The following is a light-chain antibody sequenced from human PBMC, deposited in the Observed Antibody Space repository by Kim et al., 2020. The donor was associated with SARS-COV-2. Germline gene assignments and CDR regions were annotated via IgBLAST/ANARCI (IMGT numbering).Light chain of an antibody. J-gene: IGLJ2*01. V-gene: IGLV2-14*01. Sequence: QSALTQPASVSGSSGQSITISCTGTSSEVCGYNNVSWYKQHPGKAPKLMIYDVSRLPSGVSNRFSGSRSGNTASLTISELQAEDEAVYYCSSYSTTSTPVVFGGKTKVTV. CDR2: DVS. CDR3: SSYSTTSTPVV. CDR1: SSEVCGYNN.